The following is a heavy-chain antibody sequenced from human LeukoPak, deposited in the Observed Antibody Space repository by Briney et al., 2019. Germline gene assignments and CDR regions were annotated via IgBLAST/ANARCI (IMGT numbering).Heavy chain of an antibody. CDR2: ISPSSSYM. Sequence: GGSLRLSCAASGLNFRSYGINWVRQAPGKGLEWVSSISPSSSYMYYADSVKGRFTISKDNAKNSVYLEMISLRVEDTAIYYCARSMIESTSWFRAGGMDVWGRGAAVIVSS. J-gene: IGHJ6*02. D-gene: IGHD2-2*01. CDR3: ARSMIESTSWFRAGGMDV. CDR1: GLNFRSYG. V-gene: IGHV3-21*01.